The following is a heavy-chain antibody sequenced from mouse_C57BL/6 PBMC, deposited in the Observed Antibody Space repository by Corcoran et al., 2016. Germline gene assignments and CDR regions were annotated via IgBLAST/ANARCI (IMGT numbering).Heavy chain of an antibody. Sequence: QVQLKQSGAELVRPGASVKLSCKASGYTFTDYYINWVKQRPGQGLEWIARIYPGSGNTYYNEKFKGKATLTAEKSSSTAYMQLSSLTSEDSAVYCCARLGPYYAMDYWGQGTSVTVSS. CDR1: GYTFTDYY. V-gene: IGHV1-76*01. CDR2: IYPGSGNT. J-gene: IGHJ4*01. CDR3: ARLGPYYAMDY.